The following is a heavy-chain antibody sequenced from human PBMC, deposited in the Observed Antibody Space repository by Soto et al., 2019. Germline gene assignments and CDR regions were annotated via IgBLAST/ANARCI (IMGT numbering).Heavy chain of an antibody. D-gene: IGHD2-2*01. CDR3: ARASRSLGYCSSTSCSKGDY. CDR1: GYTFTNYG. V-gene: IGHV1-18*04. CDR2: TSAYNDNT. Sequence: ASVKVSCKASGYTFTNYGISWVRQAPGQGLQWMGWTSAYNDNTNCAQKLQGRVTMTTDKSTSTAYMELRSLTSDDTAVYYCARASRSLGYCSSTSCSKGDYWGQGTLVTVSS. J-gene: IGHJ4*02.